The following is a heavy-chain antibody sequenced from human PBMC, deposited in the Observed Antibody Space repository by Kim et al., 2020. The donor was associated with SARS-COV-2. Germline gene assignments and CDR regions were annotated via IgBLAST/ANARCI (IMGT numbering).Heavy chain of an antibody. CDR2: INHSGST. D-gene: IGHD2-2*01. CDR3: ARFGEDIVVVPAVTRLGADY. J-gene: IGHJ4*02. CDR1: GGSFSGYY. V-gene: IGHV4-34*01. Sequence: SETLSLTCAVYGGSFSGYYWSWIRQPPGKGLEWIGEINHSGSTNYNPSLKSRVTISVDTSKSQFSLKLSSVTAADTAVYYCARFGEDIVVVPAVTRLGADYWGQGTLVTVSS.